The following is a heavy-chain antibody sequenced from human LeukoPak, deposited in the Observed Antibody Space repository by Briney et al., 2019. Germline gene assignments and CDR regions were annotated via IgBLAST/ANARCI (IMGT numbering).Heavy chain of an antibody. V-gene: IGHV3-23*01. CDR1: GFTFTNYA. CDR2: ISGSGGST. J-gene: IGHJ4*02. D-gene: IGHD3-16*02. CDR3: AKDFGYLISVTYYFDQ. Sequence: GGSLRLSCAASGFTFTNYAMNWVRQAPGKGLEWVSVISGSGGSTYYADSVKGRFTISRDNSKNTLFLQMNSLRAEDTAVYYCAKDFGYLISVTYYFDQWGQGTLVTVSS.